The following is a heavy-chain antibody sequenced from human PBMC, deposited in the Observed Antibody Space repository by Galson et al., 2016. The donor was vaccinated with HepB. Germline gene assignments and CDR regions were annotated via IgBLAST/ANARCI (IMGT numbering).Heavy chain of an antibody. CDR1: GFTFSTYA. Sequence: SLRLSCAASGFTFSTYAMSWVRQAPGKGLEWVSAITGNDATTYYTDSVKGRFTISRDNSKNTLYLQMNGLRVDDTALYYCAKGDYSDSNGYLPLFDCWGQGTLVTVSS. V-gene: IGHV3-23*01. D-gene: IGHD3-22*01. J-gene: IGHJ4*02. CDR3: AKGDYSDSNGYLPLFDC. CDR2: ITGNDATT.